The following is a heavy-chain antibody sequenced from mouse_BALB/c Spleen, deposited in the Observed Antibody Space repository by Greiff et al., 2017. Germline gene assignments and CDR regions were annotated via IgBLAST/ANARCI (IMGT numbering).Heavy chain of an antibody. CDR3: ARGGNYWYFDD. Sequence: VQLQQSGAELVRPGSSVKISCKASGYAFSSYWMNWVKQRPGQGLEWIGQIYPGDGDTNYNGKFKGKATLTADKSSSTAYMQLSSLTSEDSAVYFCARGGNYWYFDDWGAGTTVTVSS. J-gene: IGHJ1*01. CDR1: GYAFSSYW. V-gene: IGHV1-80*01. D-gene: IGHD2-1*01. CDR2: IYPGDGDT.